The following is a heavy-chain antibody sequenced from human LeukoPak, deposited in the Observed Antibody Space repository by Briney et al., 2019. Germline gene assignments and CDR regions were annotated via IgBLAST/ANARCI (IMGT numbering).Heavy chain of an antibody. CDR3: ESILWLYYYGRGGAFDI. D-gene: IGHD3-10*02. CDR1: GFTFSDFW. Sequence: GGSLRLSCAASGFTFSDFWMSWVRQAPGKGLEWVANIKKDGSEKYYVDSVEGRFTISRDNAKNSLYLQMSSLRAEDTAVYYCESILWLYYYGRGGAFDIWGQGTMVTVSS. J-gene: IGHJ3*02. V-gene: IGHV3-7*01. CDR2: IKKDGSEK.